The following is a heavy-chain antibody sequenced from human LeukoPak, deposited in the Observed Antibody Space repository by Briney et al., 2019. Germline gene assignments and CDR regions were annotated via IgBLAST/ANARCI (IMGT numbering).Heavy chain of an antibody. CDR3: ERYSSGY. V-gene: IGHV3-21*01. Sequence: GGSLRLSCAASGFTFSSYSMNWVRQAPGKGLEWVSSISSSSSYTYYADSVKGRFTISRDNSKNTLYLQMNSLRAEDTAVYYCERYSSGYWGQGTLVTVSS. CDR2: ISSSSSYT. J-gene: IGHJ4*02. D-gene: IGHD6-19*01. CDR1: GFTFSSYS.